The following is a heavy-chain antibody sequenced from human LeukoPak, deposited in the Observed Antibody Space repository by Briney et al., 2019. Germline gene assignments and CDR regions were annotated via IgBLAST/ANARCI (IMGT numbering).Heavy chain of an antibody. D-gene: IGHD1-26*01. V-gene: IGHV4-59*08. Sequence: SETLSLTCTVSGGSSSSYYWSWIRQPPGKGLEWIGYIFYSGSTNYNPSLKSRVTISEDTSKNQFSLKLSSVTAADTAVYYCATTQTWELNAFAFWGQGTMVTVSS. CDR3: ATTQTWELNAFAF. CDR2: IFYSGST. CDR1: GGSSSSYY. J-gene: IGHJ3*01.